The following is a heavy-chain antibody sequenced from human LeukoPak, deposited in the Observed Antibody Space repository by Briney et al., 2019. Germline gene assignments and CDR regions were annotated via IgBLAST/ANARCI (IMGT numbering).Heavy chain of an antibody. CDR2: IGKAGDI. V-gene: IGHV3-13*04. D-gene: IGHD2-15*01. CDR1: GFTFSTSD. J-gene: IGHJ5*02. Sequence: GGSLRLSCAASGFTFSTSDMHWVRQPRGRGLEWVLGIGKAGDIYYLGSVRGRFTISRDNGKNSLYLQMNSLRAGDTALYYCVRGSPIGFDPWGQGTLVTVSS. CDR3: VRGSPIGFDP.